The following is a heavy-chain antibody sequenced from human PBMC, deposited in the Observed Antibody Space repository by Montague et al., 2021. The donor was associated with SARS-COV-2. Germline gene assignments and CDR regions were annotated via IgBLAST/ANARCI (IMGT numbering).Heavy chain of an antibody. CDR3: ARGSMVRGGKVYYGVDV. CDR1: GGSISSGGYS. Sequence: TLSLTCAVSGGSISSGGYSWNWIRQPPGKGLEWIRYIYHSGSTYYNPSLKSRVTISLDSSKNQFSLNLTSVTAAGTAVYYCARGSMVRGGKVYYGVDVWGQGTTVTVSS. D-gene: IGHD3-10*01. V-gene: IGHV4-30-2*01. CDR2: IYHSGST. J-gene: IGHJ6*02.